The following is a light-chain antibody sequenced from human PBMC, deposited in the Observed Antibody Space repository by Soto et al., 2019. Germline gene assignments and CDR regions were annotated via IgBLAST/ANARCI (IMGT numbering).Light chain of an antibody. J-gene: IGLJ1*01. CDR1: SSDVGSYNY. V-gene: IGLV2-14*01. CDR3: SSYTSSSTL. CDR2: EVS. Sequence: QSAVTQPASVSGSPGQSITSSCTGTSSDVGSYNYVSWYQQHPGKAPKLMIYEVSDRPSGISSRFSGSKSGNTASLTISGLQNEDEADYYCSSYTSSSTLFGTGTKVTVL.